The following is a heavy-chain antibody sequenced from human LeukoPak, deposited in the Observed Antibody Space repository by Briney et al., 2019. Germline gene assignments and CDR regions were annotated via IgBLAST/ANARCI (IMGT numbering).Heavy chain of an antibody. V-gene: IGHV3-33*06. D-gene: IGHD2-2*02. CDR3: AKDLRRYCSSTSCYTENDY. J-gene: IGHJ4*02. Sequence: GGSLRLSCAASGFTFSSYGMHWVRQAPGKGLEWVAVIWYDGSNKYYADSVKGRFTISRDNSKNTLYLQVNSLRAEDTAVYYCAKDLRRYCSSTSCYTENDYWGQGTLVTVSS. CDR1: GFTFSSYG. CDR2: IWYDGSNK.